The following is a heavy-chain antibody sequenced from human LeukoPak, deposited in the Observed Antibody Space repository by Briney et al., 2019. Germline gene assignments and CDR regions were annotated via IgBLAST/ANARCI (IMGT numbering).Heavy chain of an antibody. D-gene: IGHD1-26*01. CDR3: ARVLVGATRWFDP. CDR1: GGSFSGYY. V-gene: IGHV4-34*01. J-gene: IGHJ5*02. CDR2: INHSGST. Sequence: SETLSLTCAVYGGSFSGYYWSWIRQPPGKGLEWIGEINHSGSTNYNPSLKSRVTISVDTSKNQFSLKLSSVTAADTAMYYCARVLVGATRWFDPWGQGTLVTVSS.